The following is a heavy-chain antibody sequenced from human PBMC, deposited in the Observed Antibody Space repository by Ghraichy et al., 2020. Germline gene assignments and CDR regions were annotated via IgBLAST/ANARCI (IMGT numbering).Heavy chain of an antibody. CDR1: GFTFSTYA. V-gene: IGHV3-23*01. D-gene: IGHD1-14*01. J-gene: IGHJ6*02. CDR2: ISGTGGNT. Sequence: GESLNISCGASGFTFSTYAMSWVRQAPGKGLEWVSGISGTGGNTYYTDSVKGRFTISRDNSKNTLYLQMNILRAEDTAVYYCAKVQIVSARGVKQGLTPYYNAIDGWGQGTTVTFSS. CDR3: AKVQIVSARGVKQGLTPYYNAIDG.